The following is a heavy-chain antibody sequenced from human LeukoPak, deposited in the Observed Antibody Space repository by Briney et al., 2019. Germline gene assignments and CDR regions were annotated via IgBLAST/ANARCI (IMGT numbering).Heavy chain of an antibody. CDR3: ARDEWDYYDSSGYLSWDY. V-gene: IGHV1-18*01. D-gene: IGHD3-22*01. Sequence: ASVKVSCKASGYTFTSYGISWVRQAPGQGLEWMGWISAYNGNTSYAQKLQGRVTMTTDTSTSTAYMELRSLRSDDTAVYYCARDEWDYYDSSGYLSWDYWGQGTLVTVSS. CDR1: GYTFTSYG. CDR2: ISAYNGNT. J-gene: IGHJ4*02.